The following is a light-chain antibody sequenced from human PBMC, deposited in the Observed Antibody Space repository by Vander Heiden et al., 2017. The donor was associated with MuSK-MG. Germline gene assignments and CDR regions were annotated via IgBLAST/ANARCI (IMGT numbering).Light chain of an antibody. J-gene: IGKJ5*01. V-gene: IGKV1-33*01. CDR1: QDISNY. CDR3: HLEATLRIT. Sequence: DIQMTQSPSSLSASVGDRVTITCQAIQDISNYLNWYQQKPCKAPKLLIYDASNLEIPVPSRFSGTGSGLDFTFSIMSLQPEDVATYYCHLEATLRITFGPGTLLEIK. CDR2: DAS.